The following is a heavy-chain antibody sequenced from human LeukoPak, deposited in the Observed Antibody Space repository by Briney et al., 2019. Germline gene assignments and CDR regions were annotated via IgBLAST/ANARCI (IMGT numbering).Heavy chain of an antibody. D-gene: IGHD1-26*01. V-gene: IGHV3-48*04. CDR3: ARVIGDPVGAPESVDY. Sequence: PGGSLRLSCAASGFSFSNYSMNWVRQAPGKGLEWVSYISSSGSTIYYADSVKGRFTISRDNAKNSLYLQMNSLRAEDTAVYYCARVIGDPVGAPESVDYWGQGTLVTVSS. J-gene: IGHJ4*02. CDR2: ISSSGSTI. CDR1: GFSFSNYS.